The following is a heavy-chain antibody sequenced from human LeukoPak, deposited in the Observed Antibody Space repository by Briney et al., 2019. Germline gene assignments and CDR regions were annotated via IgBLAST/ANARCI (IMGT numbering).Heavy chain of an antibody. D-gene: IGHD4-17*01. Sequence: GASVKVSCKASGYTFTSYDINWVRQATGQGLEWMGWMNPNSGNTGYAQKFQGRVTMTRNTSISTAYMELSSLRSEDTAVYYCARGENGDTPYYYYMDVWGKGTTVTISS. CDR1: GYTFTSYD. CDR2: MNPNSGNT. CDR3: ARGENGDTPYYYYMDV. V-gene: IGHV1-8*01. J-gene: IGHJ6*03.